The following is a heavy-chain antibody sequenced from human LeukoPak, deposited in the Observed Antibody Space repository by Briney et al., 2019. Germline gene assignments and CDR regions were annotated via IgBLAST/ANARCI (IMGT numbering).Heavy chain of an antibody. V-gene: IGHV4-59*08. D-gene: IGHD5-24*01. CDR1: GGSISSYY. J-gene: IGHJ4*02. Sequence: SETLSLTCTVSGGSISSYYWSWIRQPPGKGLEWIGYIYYSGSTNYNPSLKSRVTISVDTSKNQFSLKLSSVTAADTAMYYCADLRDGYWGQGTLVTVSS. CDR3: ADLRDGY. CDR2: IYYSGST.